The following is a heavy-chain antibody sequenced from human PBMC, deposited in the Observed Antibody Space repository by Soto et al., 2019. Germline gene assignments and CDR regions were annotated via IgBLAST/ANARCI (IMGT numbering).Heavy chain of an antibody. Sequence: QVQLQQWGAGLLKSSETLSLTCAFYGGSFSGYYWSWIRQPPGKGLEWLGDINPSGSTNYNPSLKGRVIMSVDTSKKQFSLNVTSVPAADTAVYYCARGARRRPPRDAFDIWGQGTMVTVSS. V-gene: IGHV4-34*01. CDR3: ARGARRRPPRDAFDI. J-gene: IGHJ3*02. CDR2: INPSGST. CDR1: GGSFSGYY.